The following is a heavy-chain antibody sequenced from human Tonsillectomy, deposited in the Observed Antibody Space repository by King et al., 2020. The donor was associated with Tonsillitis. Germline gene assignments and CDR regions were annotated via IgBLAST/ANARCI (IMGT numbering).Heavy chain of an antibody. CDR2: ISYDGSNK. J-gene: IGHJ3*02. Sequence: VQLVESGGGVVQPGRSLRLSCAASGFTFSSYAMHWVRQAPGKGLEWVAVISYDGSNKYYADSVKGRFTISRDNSKNTLYLQMNSLRAEDTAVYYCARDLKYYYYTRGSAFDIWGQGTMVTVSS. D-gene: IGHD3-22*01. V-gene: IGHV3-30*04. CDR3: ARDLKYYYYTRGSAFDI. CDR1: GFTFSSYA.